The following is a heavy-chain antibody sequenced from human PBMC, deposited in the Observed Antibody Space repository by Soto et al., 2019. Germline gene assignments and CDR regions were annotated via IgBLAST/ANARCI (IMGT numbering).Heavy chain of an antibody. D-gene: IGHD6-19*01. CDR2: INHSGST. J-gene: IGHJ4*02. V-gene: IGHV4-34*01. CDR1: GGSFSGYY. Sequence: QVQLQQWGAGLLKPSETLSLTCAVYGGSFSGYYWSWIRQPPGKGLEWIGEINHSGSTNYNPSLKSRVTISVDTSKNKFSLKLSSVTAADTAVYYCARGGGSGWFDYWGQGTLVTVSS. CDR3: ARGGGSGWFDY.